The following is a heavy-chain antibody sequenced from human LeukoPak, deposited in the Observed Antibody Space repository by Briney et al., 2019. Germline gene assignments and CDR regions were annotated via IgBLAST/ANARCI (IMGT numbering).Heavy chain of an antibody. CDR3: ARQESEMTTPANRYFDL. D-gene: IGHD2-15*01. Sequence: GESLKISCKGSGYNFAHDWIGWVRQMPGKGLEWMGIIFPDDSDTIYSPSFQGHVTISADKSTNTAYLQWSDLKASDSAMYYCARQESEMTTPANRYFDLWGQGTLITVSS. V-gene: IGHV5-51*01. CDR1: GYNFAHDW. CDR2: IFPDDSDT. J-gene: IGHJ4*02.